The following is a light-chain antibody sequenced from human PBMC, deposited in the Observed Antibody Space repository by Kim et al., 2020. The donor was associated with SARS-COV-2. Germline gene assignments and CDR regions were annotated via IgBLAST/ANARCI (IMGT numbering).Light chain of an antibody. CDR2: DVS. Sequence: QSALTQPRSVSGSPGQSVTISCTGTSSDVGGYNYVSWYQQHPGKAPKLMIYDVSKRPSGVPDRFSVSKSGNTASLTISGRQAEDEADYYCCSYAGSYTMVFGGGTQLTVL. CDR1: SSDVGGYNY. CDR3: CSYAGSYTMV. J-gene: IGLJ2*01. V-gene: IGLV2-11*01.